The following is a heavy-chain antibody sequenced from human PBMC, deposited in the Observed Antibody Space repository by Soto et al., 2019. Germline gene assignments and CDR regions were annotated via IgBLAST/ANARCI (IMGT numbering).Heavy chain of an antibody. CDR1: GGSISSVEHY. CDR2: IYYSGST. Sequence: SETLSLTCAVSGGSISSVEHYWSWIRQPPGKGLEWIGYIYYSGSTYYNPSLKSRVTISVDTSKNQFSLKLSSVTAADTAVYYCARAADCRGGSCYFFLDYWGQGTLVTVSS. D-gene: IGHD2-15*01. V-gene: IGHV4-30-4*01. J-gene: IGHJ4*02. CDR3: ARAADCRGGSCYFFLDY.